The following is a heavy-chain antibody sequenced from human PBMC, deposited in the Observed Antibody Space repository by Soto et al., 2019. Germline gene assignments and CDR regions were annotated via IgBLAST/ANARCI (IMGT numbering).Heavy chain of an antibody. D-gene: IGHD4-17*01. CDR3: AKGASTTVFAFNDY. J-gene: IGHJ4*02. Sequence: DVQLVESGGGLVQPGRSLRLSCAASGFTFDDYAMQWVRQPPGKGLEWVSSISWNSGNLGYADSVKGRFTISRDNAKNSLSLQMNSLRGEDTALYYCAKGASTTVFAFNDYWGQGTLVTVSS. V-gene: IGHV3-9*01. CDR2: ISWNSGNL. CDR1: GFTFDDYA.